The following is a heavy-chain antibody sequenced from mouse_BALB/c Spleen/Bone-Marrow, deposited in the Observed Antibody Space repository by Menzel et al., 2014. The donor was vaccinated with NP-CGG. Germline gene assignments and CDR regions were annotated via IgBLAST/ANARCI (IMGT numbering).Heavy chain of an antibody. CDR1: GFTFSDYY. J-gene: IGHJ4*01. CDR3: ARDYDYAMDY. Sequence: DVKLVESRGGLVKPGGSLKLSCAASGFTFSDYYMYWVRQTPEKRLEWVATISDGGSYTYYPDSVKGRFTISRDNAKNNLYLQMSSLKSEDTAMYYCARDYDYAMDYWGQGTSVTVSS. D-gene: IGHD2-12*01. V-gene: IGHV5-4*02. CDR2: ISDGGSYT.